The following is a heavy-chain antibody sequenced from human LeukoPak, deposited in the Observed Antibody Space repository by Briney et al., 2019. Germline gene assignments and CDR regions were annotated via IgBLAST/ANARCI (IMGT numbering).Heavy chain of an antibody. D-gene: IGHD3-10*01. J-gene: IGHJ1*01. Sequence: PGGSLRLSCAASGFTFSNYGMNWVRQAPGKGLEWVSFTDTSGSYIYYGDSVKGRFTISRDDAKNLLFLQMNGLRAEDTAVYYCARGRYYGSGSWRPAEYFQLWGQGTLVTVSS. CDR1: GFTFSNYG. V-gene: IGHV3-21*06. CDR3: ARGRYYGSGSWRPAEYFQL. CDR2: TDTSGSYI.